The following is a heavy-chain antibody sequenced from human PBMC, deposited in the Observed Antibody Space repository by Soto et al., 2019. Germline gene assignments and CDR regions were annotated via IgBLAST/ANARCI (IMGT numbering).Heavy chain of an antibody. J-gene: IGHJ6*02. V-gene: IGHV1-18*01. D-gene: IGHD6-19*01. CDR3: SRFIMVGGWFDPNYYHGMDV. CDR2: ISGYNGNT. Sequence: QVQLVQSGAEVKKPGASVTVSCKTSGYTFSNYGINWVRQAPGQGLEWMGWISGYNGNTNYAQTVQGRGTMTTDTATGTVYMALRSLKSDDTAIYYCSRFIMVGGWFDPNYYHGMDVWGQGTTVTVSS. CDR1: GYTFSNYG.